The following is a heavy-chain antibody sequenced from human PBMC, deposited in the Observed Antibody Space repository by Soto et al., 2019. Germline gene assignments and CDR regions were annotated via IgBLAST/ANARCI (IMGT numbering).Heavy chain of an antibody. V-gene: IGHV2-5*02. J-gene: IGHJ4*02. CDR1: GFSLSTSGVG. CDR2: IYWDDDK. Sequence: QITLKESGPTLVKPTQTLTLTCTFSGFSLSTSGVGVGWLRQPPGKALEWLALIYWDDDKRYSPSLKSRLTITKDNSKNQVVLTMTNMDPVDTATYYCAHVKYYYDSSGYYPLFDYWGQGTLVTVSS. D-gene: IGHD3-22*01. CDR3: AHVKYYYDSSGYYPLFDY.